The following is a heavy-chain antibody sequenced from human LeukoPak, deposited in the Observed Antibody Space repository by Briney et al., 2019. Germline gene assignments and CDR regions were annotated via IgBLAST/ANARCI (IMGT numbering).Heavy chain of an antibody. J-gene: IGHJ3*02. V-gene: IGHV4-59*01. CDR3: ARGRGGYSYADDAFDI. CDR1: SDSISSYY. Sequence: SETLSLTCSVSSDSISSYYWSWIRQPPGKGLEWIGYLHYSGSTNYNPSLKSRVTISVDTSKNQFSLKLSSVTAADTAVYYCARGRGGYSYADDAFDIWGQGTVVTVSS. CDR2: LHYSGST. D-gene: IGHD5-18*01.